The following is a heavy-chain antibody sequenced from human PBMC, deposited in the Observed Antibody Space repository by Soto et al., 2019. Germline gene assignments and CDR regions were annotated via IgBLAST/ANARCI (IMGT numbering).Heavy chain of an antibody. CDR1: GYTFTNYD. CDR2: MRPNNGNT. CDR3: ASWAGSSK. J-gene: IGHJ4*02. V-gene: IGHV1-8*01. Sequence: QVQLVQSGAEVKKPGASVKVSCKASGYTFTNYDINWVRQATGQGLVWMGWMRPNNGNTGYAQKFQGRVTMTRNTSIKPAYMELSSLRSETTAVYYCASWAGSSKWGQGTLVTVSS. D-gene: IGHD6-19*01.